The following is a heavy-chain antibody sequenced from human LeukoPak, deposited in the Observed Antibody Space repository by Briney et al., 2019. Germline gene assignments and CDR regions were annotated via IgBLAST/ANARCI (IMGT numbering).Heavy chain of an antibody. Sequence: SETLSPTCTVSGGSISSYYWSWIRQPPGKGLEWIGYIYYSGSTNYNPSLKSRVTISVDTSKNQFSLKLSSVTAADTAVYYCASSITMVRGVSDEGFYYWGQCTLVTVSS. J-gene: IGHJ4*02. CDR2: IYYSGST. CDR3: ASSITMVRGVSDEGFYY. CDR1: GGSISSYY. D-gene: IGHD3-10*01. V-gene: IGHV4-59*01.